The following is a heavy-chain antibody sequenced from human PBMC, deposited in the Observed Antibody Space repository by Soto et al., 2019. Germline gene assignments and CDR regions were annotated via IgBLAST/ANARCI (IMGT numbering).Heavy chain of an antibody. V-gene: IGHV3-30-3*01. CDR3: ARDWALNT. D-gene: IGHD3-16*01. CDR1: GFTFSSYA. CDR2: ISYDGSNK. J-gene: IGHJ4*02. Sequence: GGSLRLSCAASGFTFSSYAMHWVRQAPGKGLGWVAVISYDGSNKYYADSVKGRFTISRDNSKNTLYLQMNSLRAEDTAVYYCARDWALNTWGQGTLVTVSS.